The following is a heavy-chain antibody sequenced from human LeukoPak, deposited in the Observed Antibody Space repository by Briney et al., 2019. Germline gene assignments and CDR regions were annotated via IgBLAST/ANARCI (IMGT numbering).Heavy chain of an antibody. V-gene: IGHV4-39*07. CDR2: MYYSGST. CDR3: ARVHSGYDWGFDY. CDR1: GGSISSSSYY. J-gene: IGHJ4*02. Sequence: PETLSLTCTVSGGSISSSSYYWGWIRQPPGKGLEWIGSMYYSGSTYYNPSLKSRVTISVDTSKNQFSLKLSSVTAADTAVYYCARVHSGYDWGFDYWGQGTLVTVSS. D-gene: IGHD5-12*01.